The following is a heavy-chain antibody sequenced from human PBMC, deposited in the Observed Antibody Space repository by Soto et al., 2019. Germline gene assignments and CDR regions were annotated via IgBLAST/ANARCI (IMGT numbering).Heavy chain of an antibody. V-gene: IGHV4-30-2*01. CDR3: PRGHYYYAMDV. J-gene: IGHJ6*02. CDR2: ICHGGSP. Sequence: QLKLQESGSGVVKPSQTLSLTCAVSGGSVSSGVFSWNWIRQPPGQGLEWIGYICHGGSPHYTPSHRGRVSISVDRSTNVISLNLTSMTPADTAVHFCPRGHYYYAMDVWGQGTTFTVS. CDR1: GGSVSSGVFS.